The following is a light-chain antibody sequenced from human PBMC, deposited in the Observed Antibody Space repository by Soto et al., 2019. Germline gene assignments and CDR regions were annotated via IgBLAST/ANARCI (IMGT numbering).Light chain of an antibody. V-gene: IGKV3-20*01. Sequence: EIVFTQSPGTPSLSPGERATLSCRASQSVTSIYLAWYQQKPGQAPRLLIYGASSRATGIPDRFSGGGSGTDFTLTISRLEPEDFAVYYCQQYGNSPWTFGQGTKVDIK. CDR1: QSVTSIY. CDR3: QQYGNSPWT. J-gene: IGKJ1*01. CDR2: GAS.